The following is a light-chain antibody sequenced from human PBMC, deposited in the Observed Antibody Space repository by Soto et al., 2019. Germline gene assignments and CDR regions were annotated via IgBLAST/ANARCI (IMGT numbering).Light chain of an antibody. Sequence: EIVLTQSPGTLSSSPGEGATLSCRASQSVSSSFLAWYQQKPGQAPRLLIYGASSRAAGSPDRFSGSGSGTDFTLTISRLEPEDFAVYYCQQYGSSPRTFGGGANVEIK. CDR1: QSVSSSF. V-gene: IGKV3-20*01. CDR2: GAS. J-gene: IGKJ4*01. CDR3: QQYGSSPRT.